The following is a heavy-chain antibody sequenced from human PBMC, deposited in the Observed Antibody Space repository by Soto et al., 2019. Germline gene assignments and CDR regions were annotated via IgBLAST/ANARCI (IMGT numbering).Heavy chain of an antibody. CDR3: ARADCTGAYCYSWPFNYGVDV. CDR2: IWYDGSNK. CDR1: GFTFNTYG. D-gene: IGHD2-8*02. V-gene: IGHV3-33*08. Sequence: QVQLVESGGGVVQPGGSLRLSCTTSGFTFNTYGMHWVRQAPGKGLEWVAIIWYDGSNKYYADSVKGRFTISRDNSKNTLYLQMNSLRAEDTALYLCARADCTGAYCYSWPFNYGVDVWGQGATVTVS. J-gene: IGHJ6*02.